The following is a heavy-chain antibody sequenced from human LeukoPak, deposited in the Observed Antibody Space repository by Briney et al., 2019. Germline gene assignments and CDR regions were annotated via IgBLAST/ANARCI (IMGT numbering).Heavy chain of an antibody. CDR1: GGSISSHY. V-gene: IGHV4-59*11. J-gene: IGHJ4*02. D-gene: IGHD1-26*01. CDR2: IYYTGNT. Sequence: SETLSLTCTVSGGSISSHYWSWIRQPPGKGLEWIGYIYYTGNTNYNPSLKSRATISLDTSKNQFSLKLSSVTAADTAVYYCARLPIVGPNCYFDYWGQGTLVTVSS. CDR3: ARLPIVGPNCYFDY.